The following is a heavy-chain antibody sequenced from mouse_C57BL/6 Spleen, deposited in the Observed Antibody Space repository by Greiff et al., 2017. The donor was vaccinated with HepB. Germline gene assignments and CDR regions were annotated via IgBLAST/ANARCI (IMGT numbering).Heavy chain of an antibody. CDR2: FYPRSGNT. CDR1: GYTFTSYG. D-gene: IGHD2-3*01. J-gene: IGHJ2*01. Sequence: QVQLQQSGAELARPGASVKLSCKASGYTFTSYGISWVKQRTGQGLEWIGEFYPRSGNTYYNEKFKGKATLTADKSSSTAYMELRSLTSEDSAVYFCAREPDYDGYYFDYWGQGTTLTVSS. CDR3: AREPDYDGYYFDY. V-gene: IGHV1-81*01.